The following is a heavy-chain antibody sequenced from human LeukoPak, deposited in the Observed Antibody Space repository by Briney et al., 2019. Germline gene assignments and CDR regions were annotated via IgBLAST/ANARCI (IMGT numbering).Heavy chain of an antibody. V-gene: IGHV3-11*05. CDR1: GFTFSDYS. D-gene: IGHD5-18*01. Sequence: PGGSLRLSCAASGFTFSDYSMNWLRQAPGKGLEWVSYIFSSSIYTNYADSVKGRFTISRDNAENSLYLQMNSLRAEDTAVYYCAGEHGYSYVYGTFDIWGQGTMVTVSS. CDR3: AGEHGYSYVYGTFDI. CDR2: IFSSSIYT. J-gene: IGHJ3*02.